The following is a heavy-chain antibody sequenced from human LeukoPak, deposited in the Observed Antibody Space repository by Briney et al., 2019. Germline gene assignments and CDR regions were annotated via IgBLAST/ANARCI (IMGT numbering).Heavy chain of an antibody. CDR2: INWSGDAA. J-gene: IGHJ3*01. CDR1: GFTFDDFG. D-gene: IGHD2-2*01. V-gene: IGHV3-20*04. Sequence: GGSLRLSCAASGFTFDDFGMSWVRQVPGKGLQWVSGINWSGDAAGYGDSVKGQFTISRDNANNSLYLQMNSLRVEDTALYYCARDLTTYGYCSTASCYSDAFDVWGHGTMVTVSS. CDR3: ARDLTTYGYCSTASCYSDAFDV.